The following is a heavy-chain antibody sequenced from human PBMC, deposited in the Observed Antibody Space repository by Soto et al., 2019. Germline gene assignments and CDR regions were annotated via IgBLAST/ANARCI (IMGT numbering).Heavy chain of an antibody. V-gene: IGHV1-69*10. CDR1: GGTFYNYA. CDR3: AREAGKNYDTSGYFSGKYHYYGMDV. CDR2: FIPMHNTA. J-gene: IGHJ6*02. Sequence: SVKVSCKASGGTFYNYAINWVRQAPGQGLEWMGGFIPMHNTATYAQQFQGRVTITADKSTNTAYMELASLRSDDTAVYYCAREAGKNYDTSGYFSGKYHYYGMDVWGQGTTVTVSS. D-gene: IGHD3-22*01.